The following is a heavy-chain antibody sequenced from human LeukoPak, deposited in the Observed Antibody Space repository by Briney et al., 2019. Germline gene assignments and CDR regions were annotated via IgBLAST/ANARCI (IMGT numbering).Heavy chain of an antibody. CDR3: ARDRSSGWYPLDY. V-gene: IGHV1-46*01. CDR1: GYIFTNYY. D-gene: IGHD6-13*01. CDR2: INPSGGST. Sequence: ASLKVSCKASGYIFTNYYMHWVRQAPGQGLEWMGIINPSGGSTSYAQKFQGRVTMTTDSPTSTVYLELSSLRSGDTAMYYCARDRSSGWYPLDYWGQGTLVAVSS. J-gene: IGHJ4*02.